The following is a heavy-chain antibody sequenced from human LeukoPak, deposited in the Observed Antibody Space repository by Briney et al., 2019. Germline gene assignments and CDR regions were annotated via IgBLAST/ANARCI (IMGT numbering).Heavy chain of an antibody. CDR2: ISSSSSTI. V-gene: IGHV3-48*01. J-gene: IGHJ4*02. D-gene: IGHD3-10*01. Sequence: GGSLRLSCAASGFTFSSYSMNWVRQAPGKGLEWVSYISSSSSTIYYADSVKGRFTISRDNAKNSLYLQMNSLRAEDTAVYYCARDYRGPLGYWGQGTLVTVSS. CDR3: ARDYRGPLGY. CDR1: GFTFSSYS.